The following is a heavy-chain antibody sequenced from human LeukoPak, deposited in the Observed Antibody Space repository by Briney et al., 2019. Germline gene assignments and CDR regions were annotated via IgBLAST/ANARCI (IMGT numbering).Heavy chain of an antibody. CDR2: IIPIFGTA. J-gene: IGHJ5*02. D-gene: IGHD6-6*01. Sequence: ASVKVSCKASGGTFSSYAISWVRQAPGQGLEWMGGIIPIFGTANYAQKFQGRVTITADESTSTAYKELSSLRSEDTAVYYCARECSGSIAAPSWFDPWGQGTLVTVSS. CDR1: GGTFSSYA. V-gene: IGHV1-69*13. CDR3: ARECSGSIAAPSWFDP.